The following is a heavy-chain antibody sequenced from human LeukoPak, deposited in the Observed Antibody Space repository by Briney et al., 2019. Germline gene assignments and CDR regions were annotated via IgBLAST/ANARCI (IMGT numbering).Heavy chain of an antibody. V-gene: IGHV1-8*03. D-gene: IGHD6-13*01. Sequence: SEKVSCKASGDAFTSYDINWVRQATGQGLEWMGWMNPNSGNTGYAQKFQGRVTITRNTSISTAYMELSSLRSEDTAVYYCARRGQHLNDAFDIRGQGTMVTVSS. CDR2: MNPNSGNT. J-gene: IGHJ3*02. CDR1: GDAFTSYD. CDR3: ARRGQHLNDAFDI.